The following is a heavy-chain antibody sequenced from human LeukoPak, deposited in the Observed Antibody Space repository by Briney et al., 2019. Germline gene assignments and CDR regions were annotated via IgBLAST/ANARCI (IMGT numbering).Heavy chain of an antibody. J-gene: IGHJ6*03. CDR1: GGSISSDSYY. Sequence: SETLSLTCTVSGGSISSDSYYWSWIRQPAGKGLEWIGRIYTSGSTNYNPSLKSRVTISVDTSKNQFSLKLSSVTAADTAVYYCARVAGGNREWELTHYYYYMDVWGKGTTVTVSS. V-gene: IGHV4-61*02. CDR2: IYTSGST. CDR3: ARVAGGNREWELTHYYYYMDV. D-gene: IGHD1-26*01.